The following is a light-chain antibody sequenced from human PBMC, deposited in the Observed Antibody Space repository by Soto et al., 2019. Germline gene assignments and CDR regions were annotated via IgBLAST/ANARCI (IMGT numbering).Light chain of an antibody. CDR2: DVS. CDR3: SSYTGSSTLVV. CDR1: SSDVGRYNH. V-gene: IGLV2-18*02. Sequence: QSALTQPPSVSGSPGQSVSISCTGTSSDVGRYNHVSWYQQPPGTAPKLMIYDVSNRPSGVPDRFSGSKSGNTASLTISGLQAEDEAEYYCSSYTGSSTLVVFGGWTKLTFL. J-gene: IGLJ2*01.